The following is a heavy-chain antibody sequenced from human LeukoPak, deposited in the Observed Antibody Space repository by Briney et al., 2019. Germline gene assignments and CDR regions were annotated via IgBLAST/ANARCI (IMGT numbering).Heavy chain of an antibody. CDR1: GDSLSSSIHY. CDR3: ARQWARDIFYF. J-gene: IGHJ4*02. CDR2: VYYSGIT. Sequence: SETLSLTRTVSGDSLSSSIHYWRGIRQPPGKGLEWIGTVYYSGITYYNPSLQSRANISIDMSKNEFSLRLSSVTAADTGVYYCARQWARDIFYFWGQGALGTVSS. V-gene: IGHV4-39*01. D-gene: IGHD3-9*01.